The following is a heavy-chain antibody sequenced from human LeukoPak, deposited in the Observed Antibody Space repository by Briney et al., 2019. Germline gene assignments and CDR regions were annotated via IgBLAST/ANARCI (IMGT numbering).Heavy chain of an antibody. J-gene: IGHJ6*03. D-gene: IGHD2-15*01. CDR2: INHSGST. V-gene: IGHV4-34*01. CDR3: ARARRGYCSGGSCYSEGGYYYYYMDV. Sequence: SETLSLTCAVYGVSFSGYYWSWIRQPPGKGLEWIGEINHSGSTNYNPSLKSRVTISVDTSKNQFSLKLSSVTAADTAVYYCARARRGYCSGGSCYSEGGYYYYYMDVWGKGTTVTISS. CDR1: GVSFSGYY.